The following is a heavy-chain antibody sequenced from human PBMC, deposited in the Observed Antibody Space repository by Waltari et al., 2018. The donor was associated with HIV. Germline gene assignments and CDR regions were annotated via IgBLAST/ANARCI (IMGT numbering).Heavy chain of an antibody. CDR2: IYHSGTT. CDR3: AINGGSSNFDY. CDR1: GGSFSSGNW. Sequence: QVQLQESGPGLVKPSGTLSLTCAVSGGSFSSGNWWTWVRQPPGKGLEWFGEIYHSGTTNYNPALKTRVTISLDHSKNQFSLKLSSVTAADTAVYYCAINGGSSNFDYWGQGTLVTVSS. V-gene: IGHV4-4*02. D-gene: IGHD2-15*01. J-gene: IGHJ4*02.